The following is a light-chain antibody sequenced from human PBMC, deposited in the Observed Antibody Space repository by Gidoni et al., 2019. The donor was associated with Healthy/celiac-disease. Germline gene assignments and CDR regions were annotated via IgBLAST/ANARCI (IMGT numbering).Light chain of an antibody. V-gene: IGKV3-11*01. CDR3: QQRSNWPRYT. CDR2: DAS. J-gene: IGKJ2*01. CDR1: QSVSSY. Sequence: EIVLTQSPATLSLSPGERSTLSCRASQSVSSYLALYQQKPGQAPRLLIYDASNRATGLPARFSGSGSGTDFTLTISSLEPEDFAVYYCQQRSNWPRYTFGQGTKLEIK.